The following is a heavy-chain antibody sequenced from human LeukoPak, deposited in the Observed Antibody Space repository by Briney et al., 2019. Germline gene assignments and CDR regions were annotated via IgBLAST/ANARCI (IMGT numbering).Heavy chain of an antibody. D-gene: IGHD5-18*01. CDR2: IYHSGST. V-gene: IGHV4-4*02. Sequence: SETLSLTCAVSGGSISSNNWWSWVRQPPGKGLEWIGEIYHSGSTNYNPSLKSRVTISVDKSKNQFSLKLSSVTAADTAVYYCASFLRRYTYGYGYWGQGTLVTVSS. CDR1: GGSISSNNW. CDR3: ASFLRRYTYGYGY. J-gene: IGHJ4*02.